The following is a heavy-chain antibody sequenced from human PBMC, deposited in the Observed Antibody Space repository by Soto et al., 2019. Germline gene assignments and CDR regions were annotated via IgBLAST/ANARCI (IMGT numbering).Heavy chain of an antibody. CDR3: ARLPTHYSGSGSYSTKNNFDY. D-gene: IGHD3-10*01. CDR2: TYYRSKWYN. CDR1: GDSVSGNSAA. V-gene: IGHV6-1*01. Sequence: SQTLSLTCAISGDSVSGNSAAWNWIRQSPSRGLEWLGRTYYRSKWYNDYAVSVKSRITINPDTSKNQFSLQLNSVTPEDTAVYYCARLPTHYSGSGSYSTKNNFDYWGQGTLVTVSS. J-gene: IGHJ4*02.